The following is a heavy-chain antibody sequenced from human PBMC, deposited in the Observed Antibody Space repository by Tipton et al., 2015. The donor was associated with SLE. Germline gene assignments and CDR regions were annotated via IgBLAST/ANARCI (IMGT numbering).Heavy chain of an antibody. CDR3: ARALSSLLFDY. V-gene: IGHV4-61*02. CDR2: IYTSGST. Sequence: TLSLTCTVSGGSISSGSYYWSWIRQPAGKGLEWIGRIYTSGSTNYNPSLKSRVTISVDTSKNQFSLKLSSVTAADTAVYYCARALSSLLFDYWGQGTLVTVSS. CDR1: GGSISSGSYY. J-gene: IGHJ4*02. D-gene: IGHD6-6*01.